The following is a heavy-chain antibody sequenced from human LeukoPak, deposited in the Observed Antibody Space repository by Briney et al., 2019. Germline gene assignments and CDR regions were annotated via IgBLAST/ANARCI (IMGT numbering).Heavy chain of an antibody. CDR2: ISGSAAST. D-gene: IGHD2-2*01. CDR3: AKEVPCSSTSCFSPALDY. J-gene: IGHJ4*02. V-gene: IGHV3-23*01. Sequence: GALRLSGATSGFTFSTYSKSWVRQAPGKGLEWVSAISGSAASTYHADSVKGRFTISRDNSKNTLYLQMNSLRAEDTALYYCAKEVPCSSTSCFSPALDYWGQGTLVTVSS. CDR1: GFTFSTYS.